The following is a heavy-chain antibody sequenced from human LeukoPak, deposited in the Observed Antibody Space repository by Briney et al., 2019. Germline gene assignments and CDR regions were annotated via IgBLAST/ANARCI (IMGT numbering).Heavy chain of an antibody. Sequence: ASVKVSYKVSGYTLTELSMHWVRQAPGKGLEWMGGFDPEDGETIYAQKFQGRVTMTEDTSTDTAYMELSSLRSEDTAVYYCATVWFGELLYRYWGQGTLVTVSS. V-gene: IGHV1-24*01. CDR1: GYTLTELS. CDR3: ATVWFGELLYRY. J-gene: IGHJ4*02. D-gene: IGHD3-10*01. CDR2: FDPEDGET.